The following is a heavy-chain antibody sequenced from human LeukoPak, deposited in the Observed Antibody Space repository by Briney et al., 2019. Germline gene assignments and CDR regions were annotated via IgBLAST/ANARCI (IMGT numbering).Heavy chain of an antibody. Sequence: GGSLRLSCAGSGFIFDSHALTWVRQAPGKGLEWVATVSGSGGSTNYAASVKGRFIISRDNPKNTLYVQMNSLRAEDTARYYCAKVVGYGGNHEAFDIWGQGTMVTVSS. CDR2: VSGSGGST. CDR1: GFIFDSHA. D-gene: IGHD4-23*01. J-gene: IGHJ3*02. CDR3: AKVVGYGGNHEAFDI. V-gene: IGHV3-23*01.